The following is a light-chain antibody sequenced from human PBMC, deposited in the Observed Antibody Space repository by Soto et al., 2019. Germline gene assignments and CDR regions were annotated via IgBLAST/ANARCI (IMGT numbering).Light chain of an antibody. CDR2: GAS. CDR1: QSVTTR. Sequence: IVLTQSPGTLSFSPGERVTLSCRASQSVTTRLAWYQHKPGQAPRLLMSGASSRASGVPVRFSGSGSGTDFTLTISRLEPEDFAVYYCQQYGSSPTWTFGQGTK. J-gene: IGKJ1*01. CDR3: QQYGSSPTWT. V-gene: IGKV3-20*01.